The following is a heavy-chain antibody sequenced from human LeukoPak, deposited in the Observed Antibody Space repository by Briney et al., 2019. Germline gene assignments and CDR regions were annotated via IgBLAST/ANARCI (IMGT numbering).Heavy chain of an antibody. CDR2: ISYDGSNK. V-gene: IGHV3-30-3*01. J-gene: IGHJ5*02. D-gene: IGHD6-13*01. CDR1: GFTFSDYY. CDR3: ARDKVVAAAGTFRFDP. Sequence: GGSLRLSCAASGFTFSDYYMSWIRQAPGKGLEWVAVISYDGSNKYYADSVKGRFTISRDNPKNTLYLQMNSLRAEDTAVYYCARDKVVAAAGTFRFDPWGQGTLVTVSS.